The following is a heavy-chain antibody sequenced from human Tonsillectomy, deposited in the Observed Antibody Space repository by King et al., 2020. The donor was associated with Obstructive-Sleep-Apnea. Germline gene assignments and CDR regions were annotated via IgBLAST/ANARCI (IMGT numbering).Heavy chain of an antibody. D-gene: IGHD5-12*01. J-gene: IGHJ4*02. CDR3: ARISDITTTIDY. CDR2: IIPILGTT. V-gene: IGHV1-69*10. CDR1: GYTFGSHV. Sequence: QLLQSGPEVMKPGSAVRFSCKSSGYTFGSHVISWVRQAPGQGLEWMGGIIPILGTTHYAQKFQGRVTISADKSSRTAYMELSRLASEDTAMYYCARISDITTTIDYWGQGTPVIVSS.